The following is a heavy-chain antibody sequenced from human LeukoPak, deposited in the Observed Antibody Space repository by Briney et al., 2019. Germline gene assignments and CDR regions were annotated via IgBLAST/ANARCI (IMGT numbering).Heavy chain of an antibody. V-gene: IGHV4-59*08. CDR2: FYHSGST. J-gene: IGHJ4*02. D-gene: IGHD1-7*01. Sequence: SETLSLTCTVSGGSISSYYWSWIRQPAGKGPEWIGYFYHSGSTNYNPSLKSRVTISVDTSKNQFSLKLSSVTAADTAVYYCARGNYNWNYDYWGQGTLVTVSS. CDR3: ARGNYNWNYDY. CDR1: GGSISSYY.